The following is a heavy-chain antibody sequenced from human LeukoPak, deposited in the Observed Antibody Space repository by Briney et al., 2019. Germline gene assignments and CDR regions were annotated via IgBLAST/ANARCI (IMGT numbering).Heavy chain of an antibody. D-gene: IGHD3-16*01. Sequence: PGGSLRLSCAASGFIISSDYMSWVRQAPGKGLEWVSVIYRGDATYYAESVKGRFIISRDRSRNTLYLQMNSLSVEDTAMYHCVREIGNSGNYDWGQGTLVTVSS. J-gene: IGHJ4*02. CDR3: VREIGNSGNYD. CDR2: IYRGDAT. V-gene: IGHV3-53*01. CDR1: GFIISSDY.